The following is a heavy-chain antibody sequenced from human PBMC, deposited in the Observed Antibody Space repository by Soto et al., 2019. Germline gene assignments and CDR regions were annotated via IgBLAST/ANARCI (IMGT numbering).Heavy chain of an antibody. Sequence: KPSETLSLTCTVSGHSISSGSYWGWIRQPPGKGPEWIASIYHGGTTFYNPSLKSRVTVSVDKSNNQFSLKLRSVTAADTAVYYCAKAHVKVVAGSTFDYWGHGXLVTVSS. CDR2: IYHGGTT. CDR3: AKAHVKVVAGSTFDY. V-gene: IGHV4-38-2*02. CDR1: GHSISSGSY. D-gene: IGHD6-19*01. J-gene: IGHJ4*01.